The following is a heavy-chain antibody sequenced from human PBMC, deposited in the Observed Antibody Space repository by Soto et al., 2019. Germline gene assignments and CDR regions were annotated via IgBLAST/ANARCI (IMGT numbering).Heavy chain of an antibody. CDR1: GESFSGYY. CDR3: ARGDVLTGYSS. Sequence: SETLSLTCAVYGESFSGYYWSWIRQPPGKGLEWIGEINHRGSTKYNPSLKSRVTISVDTSKNQFSLKLSSVTAADTAVYYCARGDVLTGYSSWGQGTLVTVSS. V-gene: IGHV4-34*01. D-gene: IGHD3-9*01. CDR2: INHRGST. J-gene: IGHJ4*02.